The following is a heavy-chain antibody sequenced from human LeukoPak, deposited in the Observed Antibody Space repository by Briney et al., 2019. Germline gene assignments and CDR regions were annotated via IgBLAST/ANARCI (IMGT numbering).Heavy chain of an antibody. CDR3: ALNPGDFWSGNDAFDI. V-gene: IGHV3-7*01. CDR2: IKQDGSEK. Sequence: GGSLRLSCAASGFTFSSYWMSWVRQAPGKGLEWVANIKQDGSEKYYVDSVKGRFTISRDNAKNSLYLQMNSLRAEDTAVYYCALNPGDFWSGNDAFDIWGQGTMVTVSS. J-gene: IGHJ3*02. CDR1: GFTFSSYW. D-gene: IGHD3-3*01.